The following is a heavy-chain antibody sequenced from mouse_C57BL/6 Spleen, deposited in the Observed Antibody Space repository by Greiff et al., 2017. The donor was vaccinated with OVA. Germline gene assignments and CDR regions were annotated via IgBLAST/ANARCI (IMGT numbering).Heavy chain of an antibody. Sequence: QVQLQQPGAELVKPGASVKMSCKASGYTFTSYWITWVKQRPGQGLEWIGDIYPGSGSTNYNEKFKSKATLTVETSSSTAYMQLSSLTSEESAVYYCARTTVWAFDYWGQGTTLTVSS. D-gene: IGHD1-1*01. CDR3: ARTTVWAFDY. CDR1: GYTFTSYW. CDR2: IYPGSGST. J-gene: IGHJ2*01. V-gene: IGHV1-55*01.